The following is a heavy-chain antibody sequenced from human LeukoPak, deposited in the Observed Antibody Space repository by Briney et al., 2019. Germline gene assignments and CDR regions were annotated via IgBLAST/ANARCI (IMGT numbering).Heavy chain of an antibody. CDR3: ARDGENSDAFDY. D-gene: IGHD2-21*01. J-gene: IGHJ4*02. Sequence: GGSLRLSCAASGFTFSSYWMSWVRQAPGKGLEWVANIKKDGSEKYYVDSVKGRFTISRDNAKNSLYLRMNSLRAEDTAVYYCARDGENSDAFDYWGQGTLVTVSS. CDR2: IKKDGSEK. CDR1: GFTFSSYW. V-gene: IGHV3-7*01.